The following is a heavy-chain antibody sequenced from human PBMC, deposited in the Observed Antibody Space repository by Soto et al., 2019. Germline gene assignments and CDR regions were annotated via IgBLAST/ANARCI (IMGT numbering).Heavy chain of an antibody. J-gene: IGHJ3*01. V-gene: IGHV3-7*01. CDR1: GFSFKTFW. D-gene: IGHD6-6*01. CDR3: VSANIVGRPG. CDR2: INQDESES. Sequence: EMLLVESGGGSVQPGESLRLSCAASGFSFKTFWMSWVRQAPGKGLEWVANINQDESESHYVDSVKGRFTISRDNAKSSVSLQMNDLRVEDTAVYYCVSANIVGRPGGGQGTMVTVSS.